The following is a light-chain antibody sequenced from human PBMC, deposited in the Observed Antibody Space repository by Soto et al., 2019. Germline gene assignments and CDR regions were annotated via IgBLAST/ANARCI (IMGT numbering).Light chain of an antibody. CDR3: LQHTNFPIT. CDR1: QDISNH. V-gene: IGKV1-17*03. J-gene: IGKJ5*01. CDR2: DAS. Sequence: DIRITQSPAAMSASLVDRVTITCRVSQDISNHLVWFQQKPGKVPKRLIYDASSLQTGVPSRFSGSGSGTDFTLTISSLQPEDFATYYCLQHTNFPITFGQGTRLEIK.